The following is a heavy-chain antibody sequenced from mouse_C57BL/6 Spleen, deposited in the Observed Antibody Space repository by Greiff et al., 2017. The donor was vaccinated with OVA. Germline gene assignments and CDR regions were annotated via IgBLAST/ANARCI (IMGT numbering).Heavy chain of an antibody. Sequence: EVQRVESGPGLVKPSQSLSLTCSVTGYSITSGYYWNWIRQFPGNKLEWMGYISYDGSNNYNPSLKNRISITRDTSKNQFFLKLNSVTTEDTATYYCARGAGWTRYFDVWGTGTTVTVSS. CDR3: ARGAGWTRYFDV. CDR2: ISYDGSN. D-gene: IGHD2-3*01. V-gene: IGHV3-6*01. CDR1: GYSITSGYY. J-gene: IGHJ1*03.